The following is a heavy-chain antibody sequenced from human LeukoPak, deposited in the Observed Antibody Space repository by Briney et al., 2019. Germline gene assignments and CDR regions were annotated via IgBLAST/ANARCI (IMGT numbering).Heavy chain of an antibody. Sequence: ASVKVSCKASGYTFSGYYIHWVRQAPGQGLEWVGWINPHSGYTKFAQKFQGRVTMTRDTSSSTAYMELKRLASDDTAVYYCARAETSVTTGDLDLWGQGALVIVSS. J-gene: IGHJ5*02. CDR1: GYTFSGYY. CDR3: ARAETSVTTGDLDL. D-gene: IGHD4-17*01. V-gene: IGHV1-2*02. CDR2: INPHSGYT.